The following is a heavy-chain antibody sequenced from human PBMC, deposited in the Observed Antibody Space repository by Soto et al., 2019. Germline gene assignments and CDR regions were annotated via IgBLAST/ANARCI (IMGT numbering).Heavy chain of an antibody. V-gene: IGHV3-23*01. J-gene: IGHJ4*02. Sequence: GGSLRLSCAASGFTFSSYAMSWVRQAPGKGLEWVSSISGIGLSTYYADSVKGRFTISRDNSKNTLFLQMSSLRAEDTAVYYCAKRIMATIGHFDSWGQGTLVTVSS. CDR1: GFTFSSYA. D-gene: IGHD5-12*01. CDR3: AKRIMATIGHFDS. CDR2: ISGIGLST.